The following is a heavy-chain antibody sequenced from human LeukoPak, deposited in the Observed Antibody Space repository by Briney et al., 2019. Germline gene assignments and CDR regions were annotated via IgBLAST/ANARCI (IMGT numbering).Heavy chain of an antibody. CDR3: ARGPSGWYESDYYYYGMDV. J-gene: IGHJ6*04. CDR1: GFTFSSYA. D-gene: IGHD6-19*01. CDR2: ISYDGSNK. V-gene: IGHV3-30*09. Sequence: PGRSLRLSCAASGFTFSSYAMHWVRQAPGKGLEWVAVISYDGSNKYYADSVKGRFAISRDNSKNTLYLQMNSLRAEDTAVYYCARGPSGWYESDYYYYGMDVWGKGTTVTVSS.